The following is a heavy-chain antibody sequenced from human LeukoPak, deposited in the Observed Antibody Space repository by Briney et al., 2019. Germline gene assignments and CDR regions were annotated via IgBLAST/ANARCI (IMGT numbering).Heavy chain of an antibody. CDR2: IYYSGST. CDR3: ARRRDDSSGSRVDYYYYYMDV. Sequence: PSETLSLTCTVSGGSISSSSYYWGWIRQPPGKGLEWIGSIYYSGSTYYNPSLKSRVTISVDTSKNQFSLKLSSATAADTAVYYCARRRDDSSGSRVDYYYYYMDVWGKGTTVTVSS. J-gene: IGHJ6*03. V-gene: IGHV4-39*01. D-gene: IGHD3-22*01. CDR1: GGSISSSSYY.